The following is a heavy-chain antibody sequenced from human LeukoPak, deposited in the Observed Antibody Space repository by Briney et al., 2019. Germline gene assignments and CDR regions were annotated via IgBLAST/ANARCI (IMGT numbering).Heavy chain of an antibody. D-gene: IGHD3-22*01. Sequence: ASVKVSCKASGYTFTSYYLHWARQAPGQGLEWMGIINPSDGSASYAQKFQGRVTMDRDTSTSTVYMELSSLRSEDTAVYYCARLLNYYDSSGYYQYYFDYWGQGTLVTVSS. V-gene: IGHV1-46*01. CDR1: GYTFTSYY. CDR3: ARLLNYYDSSGYYQYYFDY. CDR2: INPSDGSA. J-gene: IGHJ4*02.